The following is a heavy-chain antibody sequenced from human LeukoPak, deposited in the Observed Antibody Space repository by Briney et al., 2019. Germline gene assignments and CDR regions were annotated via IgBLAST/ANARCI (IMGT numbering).Heavy chain of an antibody. D-gene: IGHD3-16*01. V-gene: IGHV1-69*13. CDR2: IIPIFGTA. CDR1: GGTFSSYA. CDR3: ARGLPRRLYAFDI. Sequence: SVKVSCKASGGTFSSYAISWVRQAPGQGLEWMGGIIPIFGTANYAQKFQGRVTITADESTSTAYMELSRLRSDDTAVYYCARGLPRRLYAFDIWGQGTMVTVSS. J-gene: IGHJ3*02.